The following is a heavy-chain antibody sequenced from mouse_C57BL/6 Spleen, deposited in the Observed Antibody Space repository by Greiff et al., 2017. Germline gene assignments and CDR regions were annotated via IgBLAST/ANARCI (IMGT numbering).Heavy chain of an antibody. CDR1: GYTFTSYW. Sequence: QVQLQQPGAELVRPGSSVKLSCKASGYTFTSYWMHWVKQRPIQGLEWIGNIDPSDSETHYNQKFKDKATLTVDKSSSPAYMQLSSLTSEDSAVYYCAREMDYGNSYYFDYWGQGTTLTVAS. D-gene: IGHD2-1*01. J-gene: IGHJ2*01. V-gene: IGHV1-52*01. CDR3: AREMDYGNSYYFDY. CDR2: IDPSDSET.